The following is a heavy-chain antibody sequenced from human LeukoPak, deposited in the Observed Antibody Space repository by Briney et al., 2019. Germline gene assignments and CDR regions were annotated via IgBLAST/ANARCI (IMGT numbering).Heavy chain of an antibody. D-gene: IGHD5-18*01. V-gene: IGHV4-61*02. Sequence: SETLSLTCTVSGGSISSGSYYWSWIRQPAGKGLEWIGRIYTSGSTNYNPSLKSRVTISVDTSKNQFSLKLSSVTAADTAVYYCARTGYSYGLEFDYWGQGTLVTVSS. CDR2: IYTSGST. J-gene: IGHJ4*02. CDR1: GGSISSGSYY. CDR3: ARTGYSYGLEFDY.